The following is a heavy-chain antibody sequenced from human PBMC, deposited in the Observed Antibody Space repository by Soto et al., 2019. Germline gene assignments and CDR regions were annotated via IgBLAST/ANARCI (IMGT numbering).Heavy chain of an antibody. CDR3: ARRYGSCFDY. D-gene: IGHD5-18*01. CDR1: GGSISSGGYY. Sequence: PSETLSLTCTVSGGSISSGGYYWSCIRQHPGKGLEWIGYIYYSGSTYYNPSLKSRVTISVDTSKNQFSLKLSSVTAADTAAYYCARRYGSCFDYWGQGTLVTVSS. CDR2: IYYSGST. V-gene: IGHV4-31*03. J-gene: IGHJ4*02.